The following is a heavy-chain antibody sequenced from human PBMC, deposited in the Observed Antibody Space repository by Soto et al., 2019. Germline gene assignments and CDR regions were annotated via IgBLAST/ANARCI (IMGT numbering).Heavy chain of an antibody. V-gene: IGHV4-34*01. D-gene: IGHD3-3*01. Sequence: SETLSLTCAVSGGPFSGYYWSWIRQPPGKGLEWIGEINHSGSTNYNPSLKSRVTISVDTSKNQFSLKLSSVTAADTAVYYCARGPPKDFWSGPPTPLDYWGQGTLVTVSS. J-gene: IGHJ4*02. CDR2: INHSGST. CDR1: GGPFSGYY. CDR3: ARGPPKDFWSGPPTPLDY.